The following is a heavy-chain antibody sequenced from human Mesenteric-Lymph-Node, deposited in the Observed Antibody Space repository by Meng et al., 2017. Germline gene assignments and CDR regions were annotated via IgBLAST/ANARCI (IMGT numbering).Heavy chain of an antibody. CDR1: GGSISSYY. J-gene: IGHJ3*02. D-gene: IGHD6-13*01. CDR2: IYYSGST. CDR3: ARCIAAAGTWAFDI. Sequence: GSLRLSCTVSGGSISSYYLSWIRQPPGKGLEWIGYIYYSGSTNYNPSLKSRVTISVDTSKNQFSLKLSSVTAADTAVYYCARCIAAAGTWAFDIWGQGTMVTVSS. V-gene: IGHV4-59*01.